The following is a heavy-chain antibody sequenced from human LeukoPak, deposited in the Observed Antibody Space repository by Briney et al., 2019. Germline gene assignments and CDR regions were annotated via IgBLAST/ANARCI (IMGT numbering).Heavy chain of an antibody. CDR3: ARMYDILTGPYGMDV. J-gene: IGHJ6*02. Sequence: ASVKVSCKASGYTFTGYYMHWVRQAPGQGLEWMGWINPNSGGTNYAQKFQSRVTMTRDTSISTAYMELSRLRSDDTAVYYCARMYDILTGPYGMDVWGQGTTVTVSS. CDR1: GYTFTGYY. CDR2: INPNSGGT. D-gene: IGHD3-9*01. V-gene: IGHV1-2*02.